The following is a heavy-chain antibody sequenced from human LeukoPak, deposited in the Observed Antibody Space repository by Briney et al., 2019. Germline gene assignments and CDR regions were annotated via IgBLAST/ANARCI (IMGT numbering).Heavy chain of an antibody. Sequence: GGSLRLSCVASGFTFDHYRMNWVRQAPGKGLEWVSSINSDSTNIYYTDSVKGRFTVSRDNAKNSLYLQMNSLRAEDTAVYYCAKALGVQLEPFDYWGQGTLVTVSS. V-gene: IGHV3-21*01. J-gene: IGHJ4*02. CDR2: INSDSTNI. D-gene: IGHD1-1*01. CDR1: GFTFDHYR. CDR3: AKALGVQLEPFDY.